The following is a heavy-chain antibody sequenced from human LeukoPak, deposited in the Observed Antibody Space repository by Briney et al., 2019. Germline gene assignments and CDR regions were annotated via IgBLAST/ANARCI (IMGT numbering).Heavy chain of an antibody. J-gene: IGHJ6*03. D-gene: IGHD6-13*01. CDR2: IYYSGST. CDR3: ARTTEAHSWRTRYYDYYMDV. CDR1: GGSISSYY. Sequence: SETLSLTCTVSGGSISSYYWSWIRQPPGKGLEWIGYIYYSGSTNYNPSLKSRVSISVDTSKNQFSLKLSSVTAADTAVYYCARTTEAHSWRTRYYDYYMDVWGKGTTVTISS. V-gene: IGHV4-59*01.